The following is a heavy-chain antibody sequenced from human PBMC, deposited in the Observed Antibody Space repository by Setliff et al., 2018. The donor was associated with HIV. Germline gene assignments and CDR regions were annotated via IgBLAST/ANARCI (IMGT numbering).Heavy chain of an antibody. D-gene: IGHD6-13*01. Sequence: PSETLSLTCAVFGYSFSNGYYWGWIRQPPGKGPEWIGSIYHSGSTYYNPSLKSRVSISVDTSKNQFSLELRSVTAADTAVYYCAGRIATAAYYFDYWGRGTLVIVSS. CDR3: AGRIATAAYYFDY. V-gene: IGHV4-38-2*01. CDR1: GYSFSNGYY. J-gene: IGHJ4*02. CDR2: IYHSGST.